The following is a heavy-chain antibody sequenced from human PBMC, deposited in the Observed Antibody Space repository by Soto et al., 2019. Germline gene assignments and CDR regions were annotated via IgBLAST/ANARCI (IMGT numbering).Heavy chain of an antibody. CDR3: AREGVAPYYYYGMDV. Sequence: GASVKVSCKASGGTFSSYAISWVRQAPGQGLEWMGGIIPIFGTANYAQKFQGRVTMTTDTSTSTVYMELRSLRSDDTAVYYCAREGVAPYYYYGMDVWGQGTTVTVSS. D-gene: IGHD5-12*01. V-gene: IGHV1-69*05. CDR1: GGTFSSYA. J-gene: IGHJ6*02. CDR2: IIPIFGTA.